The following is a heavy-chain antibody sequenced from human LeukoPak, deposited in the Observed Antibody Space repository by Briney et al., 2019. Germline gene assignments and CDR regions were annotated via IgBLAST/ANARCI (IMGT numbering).Heavy chain of an antibody. CDR2: ITSSSSYI. Sequence: GGSLRLSCAASGFTFTGYSMNWVRQAPGKGLEWVSSITSSSSYIYYADSVKGRFTISRDNAKNSLYLQMNSLRAEDTAVYYCARDYYYDSSGTYWYFDLWGRGTLVTVSS. J-gene: IGHJ2*01. CDR3: ARDYYYDSSGTYWYFDL. CDR1: GFTFTGYS. D-gene: IGHD3-22*01. V-gene: IGHV3-21*01.